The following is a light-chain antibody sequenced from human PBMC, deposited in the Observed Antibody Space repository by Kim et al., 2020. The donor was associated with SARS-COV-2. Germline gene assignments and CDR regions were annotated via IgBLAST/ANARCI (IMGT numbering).Light chain of an antibody. CDR1: KLGDKY. CDR3: QAWDSNTAWV. Sequence: SYELTQPPSVSVSPGQTASITCSGDKLGDKYACWYQQKPGQSPVLVIYQDTKRPSGIPERFSGSNSGNTATLTISGTQAMDEADYYCQAWDSNTAWVFGGGTKVTVL. CDR2: QDT. V-gene: IGLV3-1*01. J-gene: IGLJ2*01.